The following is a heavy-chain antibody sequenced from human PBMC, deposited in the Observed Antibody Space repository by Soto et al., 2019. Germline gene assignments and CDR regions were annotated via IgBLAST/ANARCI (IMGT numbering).Heavy chain of an antibody. CDR1: GGSFSGYY. V-gene: IGHV4-34*01. CDR2: INHSGST. CDR3: ARGVVTVVSGSWFDP. Sequence: SETLSLTCAVYGGSFSGYYWSWIRQPPGKGLEWIGEINHSGSTNYNPSLKSRVTISVDTSKNQFSLKLSSVTAADTAVYYCARGVVTVVSGSWFDPWGQGTLVTVSS. D-gene: IGHD1-26*01. J-gene: IGHJ5*02.